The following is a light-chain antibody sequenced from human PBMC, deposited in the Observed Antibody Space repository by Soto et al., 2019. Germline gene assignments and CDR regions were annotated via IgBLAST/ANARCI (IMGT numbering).Light chain of an antibody. V-gene: IGLV2-14*01. Sequence: QSVLTQPASVSGSPGQSITISCTGTSSDVGGYNSVSWYQQHPGKAPKLMIYEVSHRPSGVPNRFSGSTSANTASLTISGLQAEDEADYYCSSFTTSTTYVFGTGTKVTVL. CDR2: EVS. CDR1: SSDVGGYNS. CDR3: SSFTTSTTYV. J-gene: IGLJ1*01.